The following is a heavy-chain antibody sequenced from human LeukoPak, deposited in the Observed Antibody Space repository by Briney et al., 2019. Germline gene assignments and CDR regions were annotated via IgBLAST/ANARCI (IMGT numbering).Heavy chain of an antibody. CDR1: GYTFTAYY. D-gene: IGHD1-14*01. J-gene: IGHJ3*02. CDR2: INPNSGGT. CDR3: ARDLSGISSATDAFDM. Sequence: ASVKVSCRASGYTFTAYYIHWVRQAPGQGLEWMGRINPNSGGTDSTQNFQGRVTMTRDTSTNTAYMEFSSLRSDDTALYYCARDLSGISSATDAFDMWGQGTMVTVSS. V-gene: IGHV1-2*06.